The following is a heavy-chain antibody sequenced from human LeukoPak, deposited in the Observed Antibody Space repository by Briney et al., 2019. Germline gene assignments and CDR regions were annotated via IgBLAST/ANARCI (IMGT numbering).Heavy chain of an antibody. CDR2: IIPIFGTA. J-gene: IGHJ6*03. V-gene: IGHV1-69*05. CDR1: GYTFTSYG. D-gene: IGHD3-22*01. CDR3: ARDKRSGYDSIYYYYYMDV. Sequence: SVKVSCKASGYTFTSYGISWVRQAPGQGLEWMGRIIPIFGTANYAQKFQGRVTITTDESTSTAYMELSGLRSEDTAVYYCARDKRSGYDSIYYYYYMDVWGKGTTVTVSS.